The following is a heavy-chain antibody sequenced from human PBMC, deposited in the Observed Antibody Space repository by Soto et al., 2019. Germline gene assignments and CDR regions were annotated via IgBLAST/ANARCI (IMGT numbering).Heavy chain of an antibody. CDR1: GGSISSYY. J-gene: IGHJ2*01. CDR2: IYYSGST. D-gene: IGHD2-15*01. V-gene: IGHV4-59*08. Sequence: QVQLQESGPGLVKPSETLSLTCTVSGGSISSYYWSWIRQPPGKGLEWIGYIYYSGSTNYNPSLKSRVTISVDTSKNQFSLKLSSVTAADTAVYYCARYRRYCSGGSCQQGYFDLWGRGTLVTVSS. CDR3: ARYRRYCSGGSCQQGYFDL.